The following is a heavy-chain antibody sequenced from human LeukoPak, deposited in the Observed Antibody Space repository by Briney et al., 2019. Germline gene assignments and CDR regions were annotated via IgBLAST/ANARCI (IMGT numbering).Heavy chain of an antibody. J-gene: IGHJ5*02. CDR3: AKDRVRGVIRAWLDP. V-gene: IGHV3-74*01. D-gene: IGHD3-10*01. CDR1: GFTFSNYW. CDR2: INSDGINT. Sequence: QTGGSLRLSCAASGFTFSNYWMHWVRQAPGKGLVWVSRINSDGINTSYADSVKGRFTISRDNAKNTLNLQMNSLRAEDTAVYYCAKDRVRGVIRAWLDPWGQGTLVTVSS.